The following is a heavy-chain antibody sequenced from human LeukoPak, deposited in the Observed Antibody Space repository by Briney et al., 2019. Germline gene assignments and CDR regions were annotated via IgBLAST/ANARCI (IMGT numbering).Heavy chain of an antibody. V-gene: IGHV4-39*01. CDR1: GGSISSSSYY. CDR2: IYYSGST. J-gene: IGHJ5*02. Sequence: SETLSLTRTVSGGSISSSSYYWGWIRQPPGKGLEWIGSIYYSGSTYYNPSLKSRVTISVDTSKDQFSLKLSSVTAADTAVYYCARRYDFWSGFINWFDPWGQGTLVTVSS. D-gene: IGHD3-3*01. CDR3: ARRYDFWSGFINWFDP.